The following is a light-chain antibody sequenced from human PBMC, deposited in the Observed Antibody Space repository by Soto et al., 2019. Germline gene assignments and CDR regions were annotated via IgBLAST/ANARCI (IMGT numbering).Light chain of an antibody. CDR3: QQYSSDSNT. J-gene: IGKJ2*01. CDR2: KAS. V-gene: IGKV1-5*03. CDR1: QDINIW. Sequence: EIQMTQSPSTLPASVGDRVTITCRASQDINIWLAWYQQKPGKAPKLLIYKASTLERGVPSRFIGSGSGTDFTLTTSSLQPDDYATYYCQQYSSDSNTFGQGNRMDIK.